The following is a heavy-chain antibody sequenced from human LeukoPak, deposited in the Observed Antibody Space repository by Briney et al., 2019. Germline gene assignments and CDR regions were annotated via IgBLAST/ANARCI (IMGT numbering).Heavy chain of an antibody. D-gene: IGHD3-10*01. CDR1: GGTFSSYA. CDR3: ARAFEYGSGNPSY. J-gene: IGHJ4*02. V-gene: IGHV1-69*04. CDR2: IIPILGIA. Sequence: GASVKVSCKVSGGTFSSYAISWVRQAPGQGLEWMGRIIPILGIANYAQKFQGRVTITADKSTSTAYMELSSLRSEDTAVYYCARAFEYGSGNPSYWGQGTLVTVSS.